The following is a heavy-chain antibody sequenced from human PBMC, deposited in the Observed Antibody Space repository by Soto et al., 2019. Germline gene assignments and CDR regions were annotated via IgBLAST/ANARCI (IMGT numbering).Heavy chain of an antibody. Sequence: EVQLVEAGGGLVQPGGSLRLSCAASGFTFSDHYMDWVRQAPGKGLEWVGRIRNKANSYTTEYAASVKGRFTISRDDSDTLLYLQMNILTTVVAAVYYCTRLGLLLWVGYLPIDYWGQGTLVTVSS. J-gene: IGHJ4*02. CDR3: TRLGLLLWVGYLPIDY. CDR1: GFTFSDHY. V-gene: IGHV3-72*01. CDR2: IRNKANSYTT. D-gene: IGHD3-16*02.